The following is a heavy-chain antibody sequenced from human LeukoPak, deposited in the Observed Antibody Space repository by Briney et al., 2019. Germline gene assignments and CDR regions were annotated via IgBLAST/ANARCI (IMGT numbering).Heavy chain of an antibody. CDR1: GGPISSYY. J-gene: IGHJ4*02. CDR2: IYYSGST. CDR3: ARLPLVVITPDY. D-gene: IGHD3-22*01. Sequence: SETLSLTCTVSGGPISSYYWSWIRQPPGKGLEWIGYIYYSGSTNYNPSLKSRVTISVDTSKNQFSLKLSSVTAADTAVYYCARLPLVVITPDYWGQGTLVTVSS. V-gene: IGHV4-59*08.